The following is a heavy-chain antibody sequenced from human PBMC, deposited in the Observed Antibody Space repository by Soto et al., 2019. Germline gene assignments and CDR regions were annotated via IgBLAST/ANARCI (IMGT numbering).Heavy chain of an antibody. CDR1: GFTFSSYA. J-gene: IGHJ3*02. CDR3: SRDSGYDSFVGAFDI. CDR2: ISYDGSNK. D-gene: IGHD5-12*01. Sequence: PRLSCAASGFTFSSYAMHWVRQAPGKGLEWVAVISYDGSNKYYADSVKGRFTISRDNSKNTLCLQMNSLRAEDTAVYYCSRDSGYDSFVGAFDIWGQGTMVAVSS. V-gene: IGHV3-30-3*01.